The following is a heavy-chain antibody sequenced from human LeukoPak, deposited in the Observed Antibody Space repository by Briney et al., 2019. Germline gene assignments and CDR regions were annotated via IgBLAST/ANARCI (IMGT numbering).Heavy chain of an antibody. CDR2: SHNSGST. J-gene: IGHJ3*02. D-gene: IGHD3-22*01. CDR3: AKGDEAMIVVVITTGVALDI. CDR1: GGSIGRGSYY. Sequence: SETLSLTCIVSGGSIGRGSYYWNWIRQPAGKGLEWMGRSHNSGSTNYNPSLKSRVTISVDTSKDQFSLNLSSVTAADTAVYYCAKGDEAMIVVVITTGVALDIWGQGTMVTVSS. V-gene: IGHV4-61*02.